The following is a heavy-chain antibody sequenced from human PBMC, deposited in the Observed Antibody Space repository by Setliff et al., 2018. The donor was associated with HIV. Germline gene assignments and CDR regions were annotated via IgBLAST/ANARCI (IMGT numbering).Heavy chain of an antibody. Sequence: SETLSLTCTVSGYPISSGYYWGWIRQPPGKGLEWIGSIYHSGTTYYNSSLTSRVTMSVDTSKNQFSLKLNSVTAADTAVYYCEAATVGETGYYGIDVWGPGTTVTVSS. CDR1: GYPISSGYY. J-gene: IGHJ6*02. CDR2: IYHSGTT. D-gene: IGHD1-26*01. V-gene: IGHV4-38-2*02. CDR3: EAATVGETGYYGIDV.